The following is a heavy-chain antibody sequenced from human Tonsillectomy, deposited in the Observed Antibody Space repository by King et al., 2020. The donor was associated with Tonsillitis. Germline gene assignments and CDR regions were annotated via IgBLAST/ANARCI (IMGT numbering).Heavy chain of an antibody. CDR1: GFTFRSYA. J-gene: IGHJ3*02. V-gene: IGHV3-30-3*01. Sequence: VQLVESGGGVVQPGRSLRLSCAASGFTFRSYAMHWVRQVPGKGPEGVAVISYDGSNIYYADAVKGRFTISRYNSNNTLYLQMNSLRAEDTAVYYCARDRITMIVVANAFDIWGQGTMVTVSS. CDR2: ISYDGSNI. D-gene: IGHD3-22*01. CDR3: ARDRITMIVVANAFDI.